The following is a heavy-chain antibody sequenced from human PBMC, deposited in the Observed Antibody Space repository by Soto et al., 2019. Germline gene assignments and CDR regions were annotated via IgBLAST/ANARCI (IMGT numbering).Heavy chain of an antibody. CDR1: GGTFSSYA. CDR2: IIPIFGTA. Sequence: QVQLVQSGTEVKKPGSSVKVSCKASGGTFSSYAISWVRQVPGQGLEWMGGIIPIFGTANYAHMFQCRVTITADESTSTDYMELRSLRSEDTAVYYCAMGVGGDLWSGYVYNWFDPWGQGALGIFSS. J-gene: IGHJ5*02. CDR3: AMGVGGDLWSGYVYNWFDP. V-gene: IGHV1-69*01. D-gene: IGHD3-3*01.